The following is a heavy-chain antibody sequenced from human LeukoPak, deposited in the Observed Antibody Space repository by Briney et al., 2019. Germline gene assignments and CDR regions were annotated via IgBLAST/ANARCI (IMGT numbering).Heavy chain of an antibody. CDR1: GGSISSYY. J-gene: IGHJ4*02. D-gene: IGHD6-6*01. CDR2: IYTSGST. V-gene: IGHV4-4*07. Sequence: SETLSLTCTVSGGSISSYYWSWIRQPAGKGLEWIGRIYTSGSTNYNPSLKSRVTMSVDTSKNQFSLKLSSVTAADTAVYYCARDLGYSSSSPYFDYWGQGTLVTVSS. CDR3: ARDLGYSSSSPYFDY.